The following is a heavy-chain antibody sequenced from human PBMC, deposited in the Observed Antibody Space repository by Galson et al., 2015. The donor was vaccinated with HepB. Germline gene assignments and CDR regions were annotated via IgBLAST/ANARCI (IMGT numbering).Heavy chain of an antibody. V-gene: IGHV3-33*01. Sequence: SLRLSCAASGFTFSSYGMHWVRQAPGKGLEWVAVIWYDGSNKYYADSVKGRFTISRDNSKNTLYLQINSLRAEDTAVYYCAREGTFGVVIPAGYYGMDVWGQGTTVTVSS. D-gene: IGHD3-3*01. CDR3: AREGTFGVVIPAGYYGMDV. CDR2: IWYDGSNK. J-gene: IGHJ6*02. CDR1: GFTFSSYG.